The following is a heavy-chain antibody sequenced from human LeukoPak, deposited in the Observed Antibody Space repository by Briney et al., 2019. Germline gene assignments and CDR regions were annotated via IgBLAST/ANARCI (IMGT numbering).Heavy chain of an antibody. J-gene: IGHJ4*02. V-gene: IGHV4-4*07. D-gene: IGHD2-15*01. CDR3: AREEGYCSGGSCYSAVGY. CDR1: GGSISSYY. Sequence: SETLSLTCTVSGGSISSYYWSWIRQPAGKGLEWIGRIYTSGSTNYNPSLKSRVTMSVDTSKNQFSLKLSSVTAADTDVYYCAREEGYCSGGSCYSAVGYWGQGTLVTVSS. CDR2: IYTSGST.